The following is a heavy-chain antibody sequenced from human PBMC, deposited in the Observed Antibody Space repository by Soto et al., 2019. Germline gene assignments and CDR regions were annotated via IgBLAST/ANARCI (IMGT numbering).Heavy chain of an antibody. J-gene: IGHJ4*02. CDR2: IRSKADGGTT. CDR3: ATGGYYFDY. Sequence: GGSLRLSCGGSGFTFSNAWMNWVRQAPGKGLEWVGRIRSKADGGTTDYAAAVKGRFTISRDDSKTTVYLQMNGLKSEDTAMYYCATGGYYFDYWGQGTLVTVSS. CDR1: GFTFSNAW. D-gene: IGHD3-22*01. V-gene: IGHV3-15*01.